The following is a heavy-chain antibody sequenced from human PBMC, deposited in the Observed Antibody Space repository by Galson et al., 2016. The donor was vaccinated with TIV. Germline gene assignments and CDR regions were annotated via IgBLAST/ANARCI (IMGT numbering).Heavy chain of an antibody. J-gene: IGHJ4*02. Sequence: CAISGDSVSSDSAAWSWIRQSPSRGLEWLGRTYYRSKWYSDYAVAVKGRITITPDTSKNQFSLQLTSVTPEDTAVYYCARATPSVFGVVMTLDYWGQGTLVTVSS. CDR3: ARATPSVFGVVMTLDY. CDR2: TYYRSKWYS. V-gene: IGHV6-1*01. D-gene: IGHD3-3*01. CDR1: GDSVSSDSAA.